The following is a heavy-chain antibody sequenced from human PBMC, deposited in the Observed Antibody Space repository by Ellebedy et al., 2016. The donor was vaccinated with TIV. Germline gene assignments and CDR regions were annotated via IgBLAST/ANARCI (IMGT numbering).Heavy chain of an antibody. J-gene: IGHJ5*02. CDR1: GGSISSGRFY. Sequence: SETLSLTXSVSGGSISSGRFYWNWIRQPAGKGLEWLGRIYTTGGVDYNPSLKGRITMSIDTSKNQLSLRLTSVTAADTAVYYCARGRGINGTTHHFGFDPWGQGTLVTVFS. V-gene: IGHV4-61*02. CDR2: IYTTGGV. CDR3: ARGRGINGTTHHFGFDP. D-gene: IGHD1-14*01.